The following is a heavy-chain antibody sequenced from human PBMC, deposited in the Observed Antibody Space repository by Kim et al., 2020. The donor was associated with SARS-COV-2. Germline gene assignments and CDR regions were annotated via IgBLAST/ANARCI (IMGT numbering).Heavy chain of an antibody. V-gene: IGHV3-9*01. CDR3: VQGDSFVFFSDY. CDR1: GFTFNDYA. CDR2: ISWNGGTI. D-gene: IGHD2-21*02. J-gene: IGHJ4*02. Sequence: GGSLRLSCAASGFTFNDYAMHWVRQPPGKGLEWVSSISWNGGTIGYADSVKGRFTISRDNAKNSLYLQMNKLRAEDTALYYCVQGDSFVFFSDYWGQGSLVTVSS.